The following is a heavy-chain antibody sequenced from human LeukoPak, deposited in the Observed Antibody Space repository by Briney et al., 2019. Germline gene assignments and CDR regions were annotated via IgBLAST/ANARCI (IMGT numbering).Heavy chain of an antibody. Sequence: PGGSLRLSCAASGFTFSSYAMSWVRQAPGKGLEWVSAISGSGGSTYYADSVKGRFTISRDNSKNTLYLQMNSLRAEDTAVYYCAKDIRVLSGYSSSWFGNWFDPWGQGTLVTVSS. CDR1: GFTFSSYA. D-gene: IGHD6-13*01. CDR2: ISGSGGST. V-gene: IGHV3-23*01. J-gene: IGHJ5*02. CDR3: AKDIRVLSGYSSSWFGNWFDP.